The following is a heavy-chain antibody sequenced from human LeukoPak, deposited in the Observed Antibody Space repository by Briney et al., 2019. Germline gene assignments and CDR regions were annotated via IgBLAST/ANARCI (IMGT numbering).Heavy chain of an antibody. J-gene: IGHJ6*02. CDR3: AREAGPTFYYYYGMDV. CDR1: GFTFSSYW. CDR2: IKQDGSEK. Sequence: GGSLRLSCAASGFTFSSYWMSWVRQAPGKGLEWVANIKQDGSEKYYVDSVKGRFTISRDNAKNSLYLQMNSLRAEDTAVYYCAREAGPTFYYYYGMDVWGQGTTVTVSS. D-gene: IGHD1-7*01. V-gene: IGHV3-7*03.